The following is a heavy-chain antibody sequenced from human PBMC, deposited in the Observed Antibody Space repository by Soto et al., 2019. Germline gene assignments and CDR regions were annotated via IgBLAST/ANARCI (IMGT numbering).Heavy chain of an antibody. Sequence: QVQLVQSGAEVKKPGASVKVSCKASGYTFTSYGIIWVRQAPGQGLEWMGWISAYNGNTNYAQKIQGRVTMTTDTSTSTDYMELWSLRSADTAVYYCARALPAHIRTYFDYWGQGTLVTVSS. V-gene: IGHV1-18*01. CDR3: ARALPAHIRTYFDY. CDR2: ISAYNGNT. D-gene: IGHD2-2*01. CDR1: GYTFTSYG. J-gene: IGHJ4*02.